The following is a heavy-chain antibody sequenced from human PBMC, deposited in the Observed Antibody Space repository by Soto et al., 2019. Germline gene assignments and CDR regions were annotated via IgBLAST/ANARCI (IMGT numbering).Heavy chain of an antibody. CDR2: ISSTSKYI. D-gene: IGHD6-19*01. CDR3: ARGLSSGWFDY. V-gene: IGHV3-21*01. Sequence: EVQLVESGGGLVKPGGSLRVSCAASGFTFSNYSMNWVRQAPGKGLEWVSSISSTSKYIYYADSVKGRFTISRDNAKKSLDLQMNSLRAEDTAVDYCARGLSSGWFDYWGQGTLVTVSA. J-gene: IGHJ5*01. CDR1: GFTFSNYS.